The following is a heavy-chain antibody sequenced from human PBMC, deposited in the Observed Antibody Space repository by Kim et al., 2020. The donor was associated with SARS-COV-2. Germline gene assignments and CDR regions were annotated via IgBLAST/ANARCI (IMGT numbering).Heavy chain of an antibody. Sequence: SQTLSLTCVISGENVSGDSVAWNWIRQSPTGGLEWLGRTYYRSKWYNDYAVSVKGRITISPDTSKNHFSLQLNSVTPVDTAVYYCARDHQYSVDYWGQGTLVTVSS. J-gene: IGHJ4*02. V-gene: IGHV6-1*01. CDR3: ARDHQYSVDY. CDR2: TYYRSKWYN. D-gene: IGHD4-4*01. CDR1: GENVSGDSVA.